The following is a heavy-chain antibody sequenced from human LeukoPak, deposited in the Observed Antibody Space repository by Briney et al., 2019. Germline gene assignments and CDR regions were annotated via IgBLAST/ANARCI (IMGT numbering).Heavy chain of an antibody. J-gene: IGHJ4*02. Sequence: GGCLRLSCAASGFTFSSYGMHWVRQATGRGLEWVSAIGTAGDTYYPGSVKGRFTISRENAKNSLYLQMNSLRAGDTAVYYCARGSYGGNSAFDYWGQGTLVTVSS. D-gene: IGHD4-23*01. V-gene: IGHV3-13*01. CDR2: IGTAGDT. CDR3: ARGSYGGNSAFDY. CDR1: GFTFSSYG.